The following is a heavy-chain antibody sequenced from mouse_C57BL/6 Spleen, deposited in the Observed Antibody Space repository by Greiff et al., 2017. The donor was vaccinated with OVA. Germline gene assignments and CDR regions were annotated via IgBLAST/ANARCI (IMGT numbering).Heavy chain of an antibody. V-gene: IGHV2-2*01. CDR3: ARKGITTVVASMDY. CDR2: IWSGGST. CDR1: GFSLTSYG. D-gene: IGHD1-1*01. Sequence: QVQLKQSGPGLVQPSQSLSITCTVSGFSLTSYGVHWVRQSPGKGLEWLGVIWSGGSTDYNAAFISRLSISKDNSKSQVFFKMNSLQADDTAIYYSARKGITTVVASMDYWGQGTSVTVSS. J-gene: IGHJ4*01.